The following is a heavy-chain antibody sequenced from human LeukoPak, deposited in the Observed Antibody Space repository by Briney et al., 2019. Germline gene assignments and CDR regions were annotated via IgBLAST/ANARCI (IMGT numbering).Heavy chain of an antibody. Sequence: GGSLRLSCAASGFTFDDYIMHWLRQAPGKGLEWVSFISGDTGYTKYADSVKGRFTISRDNSKNSLYLQMNSLRDEDTGLYFCAKDLSRTYDCWGQGTLVTVS. J-gene: IGHJ4*02. CDR2: ISGDTGYT. CDR1: GFTFDDYI. CDR3: AKDLSRTYDC. V-gene: IGHV3-43*02.